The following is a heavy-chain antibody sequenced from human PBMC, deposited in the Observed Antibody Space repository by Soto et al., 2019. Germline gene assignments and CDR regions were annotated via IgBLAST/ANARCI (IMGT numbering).Heavy chain of an antibody. CDR2: TYQSGSA. CDR3: ARDYYGMDV. J-gene: IGHJ6*02. V-gene: IGHV4-30-2*06. Sequence: QLQLQESGSGLVKPSQTLSLTCTVSGGSITSGGYSWTWIRQSPGKGLEWIGYTYQSGSAYYNPYLKSRVTISVDRSKNQFSLNLTSVTAADTAVYYCARDYYGMDVWGQGTTVTVSS. CDR1: GGSITSGGYS.